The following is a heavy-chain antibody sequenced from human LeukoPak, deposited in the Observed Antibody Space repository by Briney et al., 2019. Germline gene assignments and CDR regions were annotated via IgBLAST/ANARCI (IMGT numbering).Heavy chain of an antibody. CDR3: ARAGSYRFDY. CDR1: GFSFTSYG. V-gene: IGHV3-33*01. D-gene: IGHD1-26*01. CDR2: IWYDGTNK. J-gene: IGHJ4*02. Sequence: GGSLRLSCAASGFSFTSYGMHWVRQAPGKGLEWVAVIWYDGTNKYYADSVKGRFTISRDTSNNMLYLQMNSLRAEDTAVYYCARAGSYRFDYWGLGTLVTVSS.